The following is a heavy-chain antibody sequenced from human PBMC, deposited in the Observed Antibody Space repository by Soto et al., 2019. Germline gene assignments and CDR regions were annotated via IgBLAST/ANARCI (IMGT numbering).Heavy chain of an antibody. V-gene: IGHV3-72*01. Sequence: GGSLRLSCAASGFTFSDRHMAWVRQAPGKGLERVGRAKNNDHSYTNEYAAPVKGSITISRDDSKNSLSLQMNGLEAEDSAGYFCARLMGTSFDLWGQGTQVTASS. CDR2: AKNNDHSYTN. CDR1: GFTFSDRH. J-gene: IGHJ4*02. D-gene: IGHD2-8*01. CDR3: ARLMGTSFDL.